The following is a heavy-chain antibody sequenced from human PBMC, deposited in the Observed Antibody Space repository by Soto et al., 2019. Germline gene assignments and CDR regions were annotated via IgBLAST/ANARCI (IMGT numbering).Heavy chain of an antibody. D-gene: IGHD2-2*01. Sequence: GGSLRLSCAASGFTFSSYGMHWVRQAPGKGLEWVAVISYDGSNKYYADSVKGRFTISRDNSKNTLYLQMNSLRAEDTAVYYCAKDQVYQVSVGMDVWGQGTTVTVSS. J-gene: IGHJ6*02. V-gene: IGHV3-30*18. CDR2: ISYDGSNK. CDR3: AKDQVYQVSVGMDV. CDR1: GFTFSSYG.